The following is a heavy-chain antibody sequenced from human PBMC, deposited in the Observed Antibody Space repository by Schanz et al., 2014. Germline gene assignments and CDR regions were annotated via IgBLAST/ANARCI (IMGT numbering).Heavy chain of an antibody. CDR1: GFTFSTYA. Sequence: EVQLLESGGGLVQPGGSLRLSCSASGFTFSTYAMSWVRQAPGKGLEWVSAINGNSGITYYADPVKGRFTISRDNSKNTLYLQMKSLRVEDTAVYYCEKDPDKYNWNDVEGMDVWGPGTTVTVSS. V-gene: IGHV3-23*01. D-gene: IGHD1-1*01. CDR3: EKDPDKYNWNDVEGMDV. CDR2: INGNSGIT. J-gene: IGHJ6*01.